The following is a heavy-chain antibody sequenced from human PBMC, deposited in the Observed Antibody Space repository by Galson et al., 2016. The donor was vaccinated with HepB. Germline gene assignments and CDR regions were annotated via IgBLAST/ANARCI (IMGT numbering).Heavy chain of an antibody. CDR2: ISGTGSRI. D-gene: IGHD3-10*01. CDR3: ARDLTPRGFSYSF. CDR1: GFNFNDFS. J-gene: IGHJ1*01. Sequence: SLRLSCAVSGFNFNDFSMNWIRQAPGKGLEWLSYISGTGSRILYADSVKGRFTISKDKAKLSIYLQMSSLRVEDTAVYYCARDLTPRGFSYSFWGQGTLVAVSS. V-gene: IGHV3-48*01.